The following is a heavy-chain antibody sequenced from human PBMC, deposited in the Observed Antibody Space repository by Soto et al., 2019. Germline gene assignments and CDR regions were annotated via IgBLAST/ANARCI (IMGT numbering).Heavy chain of an antibody. CDR1: GAPITSGDYY. V-gene: IGHV4-30-4*01. D-gene: IGHD2-2*01. Sequence: QVQLQESGPGLVKPSQTLSLTCTVSGAPITSGDYYWNWIRQPPGKGLEWIGYIYYNGNTYYNPSLKSRVSISIDTPKNQFSLTLASVTAADTDLYYCAKERGTSPLDPWGQGTLVTVSS. J-gene: IGHJ5*02. CDR3: AKERGTSPLDP. CDR2: IYYNGNT.